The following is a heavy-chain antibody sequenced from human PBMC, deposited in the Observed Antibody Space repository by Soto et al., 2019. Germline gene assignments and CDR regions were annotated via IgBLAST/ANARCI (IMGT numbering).Heavy chain of an antibody. D-gene: IGHD4-17*01. CDR2: ISYDGSNK. V-gene: IGHV3-30*18. CDR3: AKDRGTTVAHPLDY. Sequence: QVQLVESGGGVVQPGRSLRLSCAASGFTFSSYGMHWVRQAPGKGLEWVAVISYDGSNKYYADSVKGRFTISRDNSKNTLYLQMNSLRAEDTAVYYCAKDRGTTVAHPLDYWGQGTLVTVSS. CDR1: GFTFSSYG. J-gene: IGHJ4*02.